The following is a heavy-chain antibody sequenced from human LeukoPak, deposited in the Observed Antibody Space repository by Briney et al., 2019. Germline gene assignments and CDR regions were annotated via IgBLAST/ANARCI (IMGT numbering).Heavy chain of an antibody. CDR2: ISTSSSYI. CDR1: GFTFSSYN. CDR3: ARTLRDSSGWYGPFDY. V-gene: IGHV3-21*01. D-gene: IGHD6-19*01. J-gene: IGHJ4*02. Sequence: GGSLRLSCAASGFTFSSYNMNWVRQAPGKGLEWVSFISTSSSYIHYADSVKGRFTISRDNAKDSLYLQMNCLRAEDTAVYYCARTLRDSSGWYGPFDYWGQGALVTVSS.